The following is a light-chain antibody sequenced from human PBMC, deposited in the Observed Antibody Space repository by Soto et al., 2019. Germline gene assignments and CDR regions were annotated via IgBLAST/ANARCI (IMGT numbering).Light chain of an antibody. V-gene: IGLV2-23*02. CDR1: SSDVGSYNL. J-gene: IGLJ1*01. CDR2: EVS. Sequence: QSVLTQPASVSGSPGQSITISCTGTSSDVGSYNLVSWYQQHPGKVPKLMIYEVSKRPSGISNRFSGSKSGNTASLTISGLQAEDEADYYCCAYSGISTFYVFGTGTKVT. CDR3: CAYSGISTFYV.